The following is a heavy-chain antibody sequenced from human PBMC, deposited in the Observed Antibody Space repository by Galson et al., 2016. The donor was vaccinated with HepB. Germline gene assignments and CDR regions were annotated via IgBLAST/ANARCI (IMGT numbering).Heavy chain of an antibody. CDR2: IDSDGSDI. Sequence: SCAASGFTFSSHWMHWVRQAPGKGLVWVSRIDSDGSDIRYADSVRGRFTISRDNAKNTLYLQMNSLRAEDTAVYYCARDQRSSLDYWGQGTLVTVSS. D-gene: IGHD6-19*01. J-gene: IGHJ4*02. V-gene: IGHV3-74*01. CDR3: ARDQRSSLDY. CDR1: GFTFSSHW.